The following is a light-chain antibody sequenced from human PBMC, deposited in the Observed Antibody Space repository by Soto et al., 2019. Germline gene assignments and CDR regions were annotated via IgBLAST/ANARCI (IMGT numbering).Light chain of an antibody. CDR2: GAS. CDR1: QSINTY. CDR3: QESYSFLWGT. V-gene: IGKV1-39*01. J-gene: IGKJ1*01. Sequence: DIQMTQSPSSLSASVGDRVTITCQTSQSINTYLNWYQQKPGKAPKLLIYGASNLRSGVPLRFSGSGSGTDFTLTISSLEPEDFATYYCQESYSFLWGTCGQGTKVDNK.